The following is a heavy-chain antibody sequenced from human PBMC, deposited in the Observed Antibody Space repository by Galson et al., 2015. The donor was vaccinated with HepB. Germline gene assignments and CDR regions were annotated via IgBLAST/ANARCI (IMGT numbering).Heavy chain of an antibody. J-gene: IGHJ4*02. CDR3: ATDLRNWGYDSNRHFDY. CDR2: FDPEDGET. CDR1: GYTLTELS. Sequence: SVKVSCKVSGYTLTELSMHWVRQAPGKGLEWMGGFDPEDGETIYAQKFQGRVTMTEDTSTDTAYKELSSLRSEDTAVYYCATDLRNWGYDSNRHFDYWGQGTLVTVSS. D-gene: IGHD3-22*01. V-gene: IGHV1-24*01.